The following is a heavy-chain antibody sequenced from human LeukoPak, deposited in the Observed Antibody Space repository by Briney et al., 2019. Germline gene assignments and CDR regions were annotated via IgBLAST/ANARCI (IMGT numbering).Heavy chain of an antibody. CDR2: INFSGST. D-gene: IGHD3-10*01. CDR3: ARQGDLTYYYGSGSYTY. J-gene: IGHJ4*02. CDR1: GGSISSGSYY. V-gene: IGHV4-30-4*01. Sequence: SQTLSLTCTVSGGSISSGSYYWSWIRQHPGKGLEWIGYINFSGSTDYNPSLKSRVTISVDTSKNQFSLKLSSVTAADTAVYYCARQGDLTYYYGSGSYTYWGQGTLVTVSS.